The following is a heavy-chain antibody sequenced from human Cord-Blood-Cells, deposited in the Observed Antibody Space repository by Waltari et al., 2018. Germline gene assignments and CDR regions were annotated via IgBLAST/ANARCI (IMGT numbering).Heavy chain of an antibody. Sequence: QLQLQESGPGLVKPSETLSLTCTVSGGSISGSSYYWAWIRQPPGKGLEWIGSIYYSGSTYYNPSLKSRVTISVDTSKNQFSLKLSSVTAADTAVYYCARQGSSSFDYWGQGTLVTVSS. CDR3: ARQGSSSFDY. CDR1: GGSISGSSYY. J-gene: IGHJ4*02. CDR2: IYYSGST. D-gene: IGHD6-6*01. V-gene: IGHV4-39*01.